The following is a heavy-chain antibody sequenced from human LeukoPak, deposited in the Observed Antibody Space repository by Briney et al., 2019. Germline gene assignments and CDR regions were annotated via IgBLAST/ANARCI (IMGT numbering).Heavy chain of an antibody. CDR2: ISGSGGST. CDR1: GFTFSSYA. Sequence: GGSLRLSCAVSGFTFSSYAMSWVRQAPGKGLEWASAISGSGGSTYYADSVKGRFTISRDNSKNTLYLQMNSLRAEDTAVYYCAKDRTRYYYDSSGYYDSFFDYWGQGTLVTVSS. V-gene: IGHV3-23*01. CDR3: AKDRTRYYYDSSGYYDSFFDY. J-gene: IGHJ4*02. D-gene: IGHD3-22*01.